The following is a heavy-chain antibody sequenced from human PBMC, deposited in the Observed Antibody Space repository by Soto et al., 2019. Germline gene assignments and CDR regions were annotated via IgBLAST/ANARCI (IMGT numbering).Heavy chain of an antibody. V-gene: IGHV4-4*07. Sequence: SETLSLTCTVSGGSISSYYWSWIRQPAGKGLEWIGRIYTSGSTNYNPSLKSRVTMSVDTSKNQFSLKLSSVTAADTAVYYCARGGDKVGARHFDYWGQGTLLTVSS. CDR3: ARGGDKVGARHFDY. J-gene: IGHJ4*02. CDR1: GGSISSYY. CDR2: IYTSGST. D-gene: IGHD1-26*01.